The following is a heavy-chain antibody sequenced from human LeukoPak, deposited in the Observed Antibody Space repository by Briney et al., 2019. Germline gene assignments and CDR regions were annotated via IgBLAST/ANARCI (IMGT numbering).Heavy chain of an antibody. Sequence: GGSLRLSCAASGLTFSKSALTWVRQAPGKGLEWVSTITDVGDIFYTYSVRGRFTISRDNSKNTVYMQMDGLRAEDTAVYYCTRDRGGSPTDVFDYWGQGTLVTISS. CDR2: ITDVGDI. CDR1: GLTFSKSA. CDR3: TRDRGGSPTDVFDY. V-gene: IGHV3-23*01. J-gene: IGHJ4*02. D-gene: IGHD2-15*01.